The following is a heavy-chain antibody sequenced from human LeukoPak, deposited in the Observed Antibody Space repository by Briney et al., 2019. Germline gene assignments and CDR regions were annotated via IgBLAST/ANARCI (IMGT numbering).Heavy chain of an antibody. J-gene: IGHJ3*02. D-gene: IGHD5-24*01. CDR3: AKPLRISRDGYNWGPDAFDI. V-gene: IGHV3-30*18. CDR2: ISYDGSNK. Sequence: PGGSLRLSCVASGFTFSGSAIHWVRQAPGKGLEWVAVISYDGSNKYYADSVKGRFTISRDNSKNTLYLQMNSLRAEDTAVYYCAKPLRISRDGYNWGPDAFDIWGQGTMVTVSS. CDR1: GFTFSGSA.